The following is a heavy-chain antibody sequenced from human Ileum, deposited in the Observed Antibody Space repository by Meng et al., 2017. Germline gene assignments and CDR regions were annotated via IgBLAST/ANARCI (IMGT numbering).Heavy chain of an antibody. V-gene: IGHV4-34*01. Sequence: QVQLQQWGAGLLKPSETLSLTCVVYGGSFSANYWTWIRQPPGKGLEWIGEINHNGNTNYKPSLKSRVTISVDTSKKQLSLRLTSVTAADTAVYYCASARYDNWGQGTLVTVSS. CDR3: ASARYDN. CDR2: INHNGNT. J-gene: IGHJ4*02. CDR1: GGSFSANY.